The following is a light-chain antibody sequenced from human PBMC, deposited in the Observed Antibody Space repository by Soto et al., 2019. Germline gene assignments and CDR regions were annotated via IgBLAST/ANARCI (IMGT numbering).Light chain of an antibody. CDR2: KES. CDR3: QQYNSYWT. CDR1: QSISSW. V-gene: IGKV1-5*03. Sequence: DIQMTQSPSTLSASVGDRVTITCRASQSISSWLAWYQQKPGKDPKLLIYKESSLESGAPSRFSGSGSGTEFTLTISSLQPDDFATYYCQQYNSYWTFGQGTKVDIK. J-gene: IGKJ1*01.